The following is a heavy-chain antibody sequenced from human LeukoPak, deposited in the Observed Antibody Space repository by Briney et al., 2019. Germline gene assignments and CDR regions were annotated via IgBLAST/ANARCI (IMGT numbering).Heavy chain of an antibody. CDR1: GFTFSSYS. CDR2: ISSSSSTI. D-gene: IGHD3-9*01. V-gene: IGHV3-48*01. Sequence: GGSLRLSCAASGFTFSSYSMTWVRQAPGKGLEWVSYISSSSSTIYYADSVKGRFTISRDNAKNSLYLQMNSLRAEDTAVYYCAKGFSHSISNWFDPWGQGTLVTVSS. J-gene: IGHJ5*02. CDR3: AKGFSHSISNWFDP.